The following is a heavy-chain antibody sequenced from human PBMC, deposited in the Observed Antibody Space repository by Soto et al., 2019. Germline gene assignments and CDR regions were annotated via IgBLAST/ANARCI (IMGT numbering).Heavy chain of an antibody. Sequence: ESGGGVVQPGRSLSLSCAASGFTFSSFGMHWVRQAPGKGLEWVSLIWYDGSKKSYGDSVKGRFTISRDNSRNTVYLRMNSLRADDTAVHYCARDASYYSLWSGYYPSRNGMDVWGQGTTVTVSS. CDR3: ARDASYYSLWSGYYPSRNGMDV. CDR1: GFTFSSFG. D-gene: IGHD3-3*01. V-gene: IGHV3-33*01. CDR2: IWYDGSKK. J-gene: IGHJ6*02.